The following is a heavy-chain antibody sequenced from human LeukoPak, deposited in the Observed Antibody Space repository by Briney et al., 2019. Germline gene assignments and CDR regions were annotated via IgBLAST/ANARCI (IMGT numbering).Heavy chain of an antibody. CDR2: ISSSSSTI. V-gene: IGHV3-48*01. Sequence: GGSLRLSCAASGFTLSSYSMNWVRQAPGKGLEWVSYISSSSSTIYYADSVKGRFTISRDNAKNSLYLQMNSLRAEDTAVYYCATDCSGGSCYPIFDYWGQGTLVTVSS. CDR1: GFTLSSYS. CDR3: ATDCSGGSCYPIFDY. J-gene: IGHJ4*02. D-gene: IGHD2-15*01.